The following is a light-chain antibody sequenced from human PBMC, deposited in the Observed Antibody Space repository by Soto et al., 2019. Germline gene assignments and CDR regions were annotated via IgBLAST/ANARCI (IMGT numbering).Light chain of an antibody. V-gene: IGKV3-15*01. CDR2: GAS. Sequence: EIVLTQSPATLSLSPGERATLSCRASQSVSSSLAWYQQKPGQAPRLLIYGASTRATSFPARFSGSGSGTDFTLTISSLQSEDFAVYYCQQYNNWPWTFGQGTKVDIK. CDR1: QSVSSS. J-gene: IGKJ1*01. CDR3: QQYNNWPWT.